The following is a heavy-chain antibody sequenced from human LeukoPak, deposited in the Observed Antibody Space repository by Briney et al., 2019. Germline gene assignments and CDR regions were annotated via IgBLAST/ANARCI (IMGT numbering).Heavy chain of an antibody. CDR3: ARPAGTGIAVANFDY. J-gene: IGHJ4*02. CDR2: ISASGGST. D-gene: IGHD6-19*01. CDR1: GFTFSSYA. Sequence: GGSLRLSCAAAGFTFSSYAMNWVRQAPGKGLEWVSAISASGGSTQYADSVKGRFTVSRDNSKNTLNLQMNSLRDEDTAVYYCARPAGTGIAVANFDYWGQGTLVTVSS. V-gene: IGHV3-23*01.